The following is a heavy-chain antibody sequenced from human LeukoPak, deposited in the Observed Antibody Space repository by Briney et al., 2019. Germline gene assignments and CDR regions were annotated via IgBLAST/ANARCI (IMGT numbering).Heavy chain of an antibody. CDR2: ISSSGSYM. J-gene: IGHJ6*02. CDR1: GFTFSSYT. CDR3: ARDRDVPAIGMDV. V-gene: IGHV3-21*06. Sequence: GGSLRLSCAASGFTFSSYTMNWVRQAPGKGLEWVSSISSSGSYMYYADSVKGRFTISRDNAKNSLYLQMNSLRAEDTAVYYCARDRDVPAIGMDVWGQGTTVTVSS.